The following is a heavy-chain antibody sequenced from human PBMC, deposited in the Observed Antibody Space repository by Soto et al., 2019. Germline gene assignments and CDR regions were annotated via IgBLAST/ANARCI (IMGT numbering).Heavy chain of an antibody. CDR1: GGSISSYY. CDR3: ARHSDGDYEFGFDP. V-gene: IGHV4-59*08. D-gene: IGHD4-17*01. Sequence: PSETLSXXXTVSGGSISSYYWSWIRQPPGKGLEWIGYIYYSGSTNYNPSLKSRVTISVDTSKNQFSLKLSSVTAADTAVYYCARHSDGDYEFGFDPWGQGTLVTVSS. CDR2: IYYSGST. J-gene: IGHJ5*02.